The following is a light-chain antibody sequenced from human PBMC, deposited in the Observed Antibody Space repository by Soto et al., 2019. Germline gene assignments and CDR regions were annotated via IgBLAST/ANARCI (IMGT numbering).Light chain of an antibody. Sequence: QSVLTQPASVSGSPGRSITIYCTATSSDVGNYNLVSWYQQHAGKAPNLMIYGVTKRPSGVSDRFSGSKSGNTASLTISGLQAEDEADYYCCSYAGTSTYLFGTGPKVTVL. CDR2: GVT. J-gene: IGLJ1*01. CDR1: SSDVGNYNL. V-gene: IGLV2-23*02. CDR3: CSYAGTSTYL.